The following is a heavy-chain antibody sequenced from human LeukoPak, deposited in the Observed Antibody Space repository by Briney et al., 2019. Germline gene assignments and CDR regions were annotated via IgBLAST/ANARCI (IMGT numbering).Heavy chain of an antibody. Sequence: GGSLRLSCAASGFTFSNYWMTWVRQAPGKGLKWVANINQDGSEKYYVDSVKGRFTISRDNAKNSVYLQMNDLRVEDTAVYYCAGVLRNNYIDYWGQGTLVTVSS. J-gene: IGHJ4*02. CDR3: AGVLRNNYIDY. V-gene: IGHV3-7*01. CDR2: INQDGSEK. CDR1: GFTFSNYW. D-gene: IGHD1-1*01.